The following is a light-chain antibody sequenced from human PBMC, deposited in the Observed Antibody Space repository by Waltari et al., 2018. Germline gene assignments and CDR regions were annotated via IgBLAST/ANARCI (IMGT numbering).Light chain of an antibody. V-gene: IGKV4-1*01. CDR1: HSLLHSSHNKNY. J-gene: IGKJ1*01. Sequence: IVMTQSPDSLAVSLGETATINSKSSHSLLHSSHNKNYLAWYQQKPGQPPELLFYWASTRESGVPDRFSGSGSGTDFTLTISSLQAEDVAVFYCQQYYSPPWTFGQGTKVEIK. CDR3: QQYYSPPWT. CDR2: WAS.